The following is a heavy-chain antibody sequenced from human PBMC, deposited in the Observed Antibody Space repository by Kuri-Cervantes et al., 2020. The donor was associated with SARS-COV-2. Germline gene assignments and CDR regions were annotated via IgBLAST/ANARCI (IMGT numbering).Heavy chain of an antibody. V-gene: IGHV4-34*01. D-gene: IGHD3-10*01. CDR3: ARQLDGAGSYYPLDF. J-gene: IGHJ4*02. CDR2: INHSGST. CDR1: GGSFSGYY. Sequence: SETLSLTCAVYGGSFSGYYWSWIRQPPGKGLEWIGEINHSGSTNYNPSLKSRVTISVDTSKNQFSLHLSSVTAADTAVYYCARQLDGAGSYYPLDFWGQGTLVTVSS.